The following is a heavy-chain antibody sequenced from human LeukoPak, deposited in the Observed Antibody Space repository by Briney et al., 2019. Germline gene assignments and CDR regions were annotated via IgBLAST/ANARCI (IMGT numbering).Heavy chain of an antibody. CDR2: IGTAGDT. CDR3: VRLREAAFDI. D-gene: IGHD3-10*01. Sequence: GGSLRLSCVASGFXFSTSDIHWVRQATGKGLEWLSAIGTAGDTYYPGSVKGRFTISRENAQNSLYLQMNSLRAGDTAVYYCVRLREAAFDIWGQGTMVTVSS. CDR1: GFXFSTSD. V-gene: IGHV3-13*04. J-gene: IGHJ3*02.